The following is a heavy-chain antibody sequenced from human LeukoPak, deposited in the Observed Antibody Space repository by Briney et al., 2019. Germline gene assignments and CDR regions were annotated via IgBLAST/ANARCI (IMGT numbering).Heavy chain of an antibody. D-gene: IGHD5-18*01. V-gene: IGHV5-51*01. Sequence: GESLKISCKASGYRFTSYWSGWVGKMPGKGLEWMGIIDPSDSETRYTPSFQGQVTISVDKSLTTAYLQWNSLKASDTAMYYCARQTAMGRSGDYWGQGTLVTVSS. CDR2: IDPSDSET. CDR1: GYRFTSYW. J-gene: IGHJ4*02. CDR3: ARQTAMGRSGDY.